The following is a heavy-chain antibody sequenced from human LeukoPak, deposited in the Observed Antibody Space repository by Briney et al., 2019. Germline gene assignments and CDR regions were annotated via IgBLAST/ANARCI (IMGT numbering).Heavy chain of an antibody. Sequence: RPGGSLRLSCAASGFTFDDFGMHWVRQPPGKGLEWVALISWDGDTTYYADSVKGRFTISRDNSKNYMYLEMKSLKNEDTALYYCAKDVHTVVVPAATQFDFWGRGTLVTVSS. CDR1: GFTFDDFG. D-gene: IGHD2-2*01. J-gene: IGHJ4*02. CDR3: AKDVHTVVVPAATQFDF. V-gene: IGHV3-43*01. CDR2: ISWDGDTT.